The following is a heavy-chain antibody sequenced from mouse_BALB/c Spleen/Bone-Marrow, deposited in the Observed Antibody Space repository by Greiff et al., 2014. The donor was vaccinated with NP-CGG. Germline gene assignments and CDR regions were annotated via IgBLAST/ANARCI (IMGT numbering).Heavy chain of an antibody. V-gene: IGHV1-5*01. Sequence: VQLQQSGTVLARPGAAVKMSCKAPGYTFSNYWMHWVKQRPGQGLEWIGTIYPGNCDTTYNQKFKGKAKLTAVTSTSTAYMDLSSLTNEDSAVYYCTTLARTNFDYWGQGTTLTVSS. CDR1: GYTFSNYW. J-gene: IGHJ2*01. D-gene: IGHD3-1*01. CDR3: TTLARTNFDY. CDR2: IYPGNCDT.